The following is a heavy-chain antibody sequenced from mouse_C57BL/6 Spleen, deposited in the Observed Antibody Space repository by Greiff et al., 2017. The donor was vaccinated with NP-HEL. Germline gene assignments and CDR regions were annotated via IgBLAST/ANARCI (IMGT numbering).Heavy chain of an antibody. CDR1: GYTFTSYW. V-gene: IGHV1-64*01. CDR3: ARGRGGLWDFDV. J-gene: IGHJ1*03. CDR2: IHPNSGST. Sequence: VQLQQPGAELVKPGASVKLSCKASGYTFTSYWMHWVKQRPGQGLEWIGMIHPNSGSTNYNEKFKSKATLTVDKSSSTAYMQLSSLTSEDSAVYYGARGRGGLWDFDVWGTGTTVTVSS.